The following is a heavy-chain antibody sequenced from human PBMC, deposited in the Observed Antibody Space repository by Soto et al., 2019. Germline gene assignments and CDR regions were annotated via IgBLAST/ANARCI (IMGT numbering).Heavy chain of an antibody. V-gene: IGHV4-59*08. D-gene: IGHD5-12*01. CDR3: ARHRRGDGYDYYFDY. CDR2: IYYSGST. CDR1: GGSINSYY. J-gene: IGHJ4*02. Sequence: QVQLQESGPGLVKPSETLSLTCTVSGGSINSYYWSWIRQPPGKGLEWIGYIYYSGSTNYNPSLKSRVTISVDTSKNQFSLKLSSVTAADAAVYYCARHRRGDGYDYYFDYWGQGTLVTVSS.